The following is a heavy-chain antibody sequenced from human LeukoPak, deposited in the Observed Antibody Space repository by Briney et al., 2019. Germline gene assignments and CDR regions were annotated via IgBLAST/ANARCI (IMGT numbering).Heavy chain of an antibody. J-gene: IGHJ3*02. CDR1: GGTFSSYA. CDR3: ARAYSSSYNDAFDI. V-gene: IGHV1-69*04. D-gene: IGHD6-13*01. Sequence: ASVKVSCKASGGTFSSYAISWVRQAPGQGLEWMGRIIPILGIANYAQKFQGRVTITADKSTSTAYMELSSLRSEDTAVYYCARAYSSSYNDAFDIWGQGTMVTVSS. CDR2: IIPILGIA.